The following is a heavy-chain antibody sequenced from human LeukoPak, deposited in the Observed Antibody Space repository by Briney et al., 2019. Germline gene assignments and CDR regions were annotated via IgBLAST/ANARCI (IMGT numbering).Heavy chain of an antibody. J-gene: IGHJ4*02. V-gene: IGHV3-30-3*01. D-gene: IGHD5-24*01. CDR2: ISYDGGKK. CDR3: AREVKRDGYNRFDY. CDR1: GFTFSSFS. Sequence: GGSLRLSCAASGFTFSSFSMHWVRQAPGKGLEWVAVISYDGGKKYDADSVKGRFTISRDNSKNTLYLQMNSLRAEDTAVYYCAREVKRDGYNRFDYWGQGTLVTVSS.